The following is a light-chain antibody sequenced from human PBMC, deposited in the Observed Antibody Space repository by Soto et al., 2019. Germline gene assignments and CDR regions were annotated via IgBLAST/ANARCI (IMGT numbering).Light chain of an antibody. CDR3: YSFAGSTTFSYV. Sequence: QSALTQPASVSGSPGQSISISCTGTSSDVVTYNLVSWYQQHPGKAPTVLIYEGTKRPSGVSNRFSGSKSGNTASLTISGLQTEDGADYYCYSFAGSTTFSYVFGPGTKVTVL. J-gene: IGLJ1*01. CDR2: EGT. CDR1: SSDVVTYNL. V-gene: IGLV2-23*03.